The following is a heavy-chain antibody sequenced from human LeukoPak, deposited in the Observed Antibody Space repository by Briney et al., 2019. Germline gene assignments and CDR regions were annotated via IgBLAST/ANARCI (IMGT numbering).Heavy chain of an antibody. Sequence: PGGSLRLSCAASGFSFIKYGMNWFRQAPGKGLGWVANIKADGSAKYYVDSVKGRFTISRDNAKNSLYLQMNSLRAEDTAVYYCARRLVYSLDYWGQGTLVTVSS. CDR3: ARRLVYSLDY. V-gene: IGHV3-7*03. J-gene: IGHJ4*02. CDR2: IKADGSAK. CDR1: GFSFIKYG. D-gene: IGHD6-25*01.